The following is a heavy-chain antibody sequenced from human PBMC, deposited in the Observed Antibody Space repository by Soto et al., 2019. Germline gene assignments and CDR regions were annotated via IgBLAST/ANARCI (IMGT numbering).Heavy chain of an antibody. Sequence: QVQLVQSGAEVKKPGASVKVSCKASGYIFTNYYIHWVRQAPGQGLEWMAIINPLPTSGSTNYPRKFGGRVPGTRDTATTTVYVGLSSLSPQDTAVYSCRRYLAAAAYWARGPLVPVSS. CDR1: GYIFTNYY. CDR3: RRYLAAAAY. J-gene: IGHJ4*02. V-gene: IGHV1-46*01. CDR2: INPLPTSGST. D-gene: IGHD3-3*02.